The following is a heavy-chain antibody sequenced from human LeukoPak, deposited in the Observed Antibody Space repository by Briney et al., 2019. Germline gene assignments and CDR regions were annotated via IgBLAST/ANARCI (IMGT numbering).Heavy chain of an antibody. J-gene: IGHJ4*02. CDR1: GFTFSTYA. V-gene: IGHV3-23*01. CDR3: AKWTGHSYDY. CDR2: ISGSGGST. Sequence: PGGSLRLSCAASGFTFSTYAMNWVRQAPGKGLGWVSAISGSGGSTYYADSVKGRFTISRDNSKNTLYLQMNSLRAEDTAVYYCAKWTGHSYDYWGQGTLVTVSS. D-gene: IGHD5-18*01.